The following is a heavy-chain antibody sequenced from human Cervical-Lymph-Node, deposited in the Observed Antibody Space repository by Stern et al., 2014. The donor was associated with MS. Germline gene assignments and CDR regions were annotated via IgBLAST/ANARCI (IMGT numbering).Heavy chain of an antibody. V-gene: IGHV1-8*01. CDR1: GYTFTSYD. CDR3: ARGGFWYYDFWTL. Sequence: QVQLVQSGAEVKKPGASVKVSCKTSGYTFTSYDINWVRQAPGQGLEWMGWMNPNIATTGYAQKFQGRVTMTRNTSTSTAYMELTGLGSEDTAVYYCARGGFWYYDFWTLWGQGTLVTVSS. D-gene: IGHD3-3*01. J-gene: IGHJ4*02. CDR2: MNPNIATT.